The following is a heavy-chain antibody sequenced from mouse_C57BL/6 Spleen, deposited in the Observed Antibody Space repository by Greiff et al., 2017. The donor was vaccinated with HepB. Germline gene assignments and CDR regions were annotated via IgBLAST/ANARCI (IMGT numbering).Heavy chain of an antibody. CDR1: GFTFSSYA. CDR2: ISDGGSYT. V-gene: IGHV5-4*01. J-gene: IGHJ1*03. D-gene: IGHD1-1*01. CDR3: ARDKDYYGSSENWYFDV. Sequence: EVQRVESGGGLVKPGGSLKLSCAASGFTFSSYAMSWVRQTPEKRLEWVATISDGGSYTYYPDNVKGRFTISRDNAKNNLYLQMSHLKSEDTAMYYCARDKDYYGSSENWYFDVWGTGTTVTVSS.